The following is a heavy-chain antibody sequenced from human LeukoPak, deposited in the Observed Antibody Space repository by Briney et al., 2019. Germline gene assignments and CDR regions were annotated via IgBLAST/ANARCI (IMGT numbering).Heavy chain of an antibody. Sequence: SETLSLTCTVSGGSISSGDYYWSWIRQPPGKGLGWIGYIYYSGSTYYNPSLKSRVTISVDTSKNQFSLKLSSVTAADTAVYYCAREGRGLEMATDPFDYWGQGTLVTVSS. CDR1: GGSISSGDYY. D-gene: IGHD5-24*01. J-gene: IGHJ4*02. CDR2: IYYSGST. V-gene: IGHV4-30-4*01. CDR3: AREGRGLEMATDPFDY.